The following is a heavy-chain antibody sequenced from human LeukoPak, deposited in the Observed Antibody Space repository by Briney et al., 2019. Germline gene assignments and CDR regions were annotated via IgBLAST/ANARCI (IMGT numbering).Heavy chain of an antibody. CDR2: IYYSGST. D-gene: IGHD5-24*01. J-gene: IGHJ4*02. Sequence: KPSETLPLTCTVSGGSISSSSYSWGWIRQPPGKGLEWIGSIYYSGSTYYNPSLKSRVTISVDTSKNQFSLKLSSVTAADTAVYYCASERRDGYIDYWGQGTLVTVSS. CDR3: ASERRDGYIDY. V-gene: IGHV4-39*07. CDR1: GGSISSSSYS.